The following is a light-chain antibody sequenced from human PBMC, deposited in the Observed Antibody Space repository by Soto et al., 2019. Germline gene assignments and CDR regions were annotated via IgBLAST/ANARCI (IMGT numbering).Light chain of an antibody. Sequence: EIVMTQSPATLSVSPGERASLSCRASQSVGGDLAWYQQKPGQAPRLLIYGASTRATGIPARFSGSGSGTEFTLTISSLQPDDFATYYCQHYNSYSEAFGQGTKVELK. CDR3: QHYNSYSEA. V-gene: IGKV3-15*01. CDR1: QSVGGD. J-gene: IGKJ1*01. CDR2: GAS.